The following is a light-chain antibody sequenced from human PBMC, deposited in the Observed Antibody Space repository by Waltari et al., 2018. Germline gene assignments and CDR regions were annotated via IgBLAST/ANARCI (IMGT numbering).Light chain of an antibody. Sequence: EIVMTQSPATLSVSPGERATLSCRASQSVSPNLAWFQQRSGQAPRLLLYGASTRATGIPSKFSGSGSGTEFTLTISSLQSEDFVLYYCQQYESWPLTFGGGTKVEI. J-gene: IGKJ4*01. CDR1: QSVSPN. V-gene: IGKV3-15*01. CDR2: GAS. CDR3: QQYESWPLT.